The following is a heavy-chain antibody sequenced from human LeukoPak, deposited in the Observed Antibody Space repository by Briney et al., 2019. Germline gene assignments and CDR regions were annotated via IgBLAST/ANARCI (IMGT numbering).Heavy chain of an antibody. Sequence: ASVKVSCKASGGTFSSYAISWVRQAPGQGLEWMGGIIPIFGTANYAQKFQGRVTITADASTSTAYMELSSLRSEDTAVYYCARKTGDYDAFDIWGQGTMVTVSS. CDR1: GGTFSSYA. CDR2: IIPIFGTA. CDR3: ARKTGDYDAFDI. J-gene: IGHJ3*02. V-gene: IGHV1-69*13. D-gene: IGHD7-27*01.